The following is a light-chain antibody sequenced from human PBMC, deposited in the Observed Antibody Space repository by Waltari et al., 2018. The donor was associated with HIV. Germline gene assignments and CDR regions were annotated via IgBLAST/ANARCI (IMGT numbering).Light chain of an antibody. J-gene: IGLJ2*01. CDR3: QSYDSGLSGVV. CDR2: GNT. CDR1: RSNIGADYD. Sequence: QSVLTQPPSVFGAPGQRVTISRTGSRSNIGADYDVQWSQQVPGTTPQPPIYGNTNRPSGVPDRFSGSKSGTSASLAITGLQAEDEADYYCQSYDSGLSGVVFGGGTRLTVL. V-gene: IGLV1-40*01.